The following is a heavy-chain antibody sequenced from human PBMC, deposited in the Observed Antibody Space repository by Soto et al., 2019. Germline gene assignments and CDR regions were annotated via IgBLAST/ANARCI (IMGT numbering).Heavy chain of an antibody. J-gene: IGHJ4*02. CDR2: IYYSGST. CDR1: RGSISSGTNY. D-gene: IGHD6-25*01. Sequence: PSETLSLTCTVSRGSISSGTNYWAWIRQPPGKGLEWIANIYYSGSTFYNPSLKSRVTVSLDTSKNQFSLKLRSVTAADTAVYYCGRHEAGWYFDSWGQGPLVTVSS. V-gene: IGHV4-39*01. CDR3: GRHEAGWYFDS.